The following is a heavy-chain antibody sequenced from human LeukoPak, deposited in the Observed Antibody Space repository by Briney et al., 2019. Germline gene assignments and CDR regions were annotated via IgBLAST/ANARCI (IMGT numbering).Heavy chain of an antibody. Sequence: ASVKVSCKASGYTFTGYYMHWVRQAPGQGLEWVGRINPNSGGTNYAQKFQGRVTMTRDTSISTAYMELSRLRSDDTAVYYCARTPRLPSGWGAFDIWAKGQWSPSLQ. J-gene: IGHJ3*02. V-gene: IGHV1-2*06. CDR3: ARTPRLPSGWGAFDI. D-gene: IGHD3-16*01. CDR1: GYTFTGYY. CDR2: INPNSGGT.